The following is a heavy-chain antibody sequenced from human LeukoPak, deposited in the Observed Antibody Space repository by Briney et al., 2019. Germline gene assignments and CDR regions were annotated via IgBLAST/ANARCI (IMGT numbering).Heavy chain of an antibody. CDR1: GFTFSRHW. V-gene: IGHV3-7*05. CDR3: VRDISGYYFDY. D-gene: IGHD3-22*01. CDR2: IKEDGVMK. Sequence: GGSLRLSCAASGFTFSRHWMGWVRQAPGKGLEWVANIKEDGVMKYHVDSVRGRFTISRDNAKDSLNLQLSSLRVEDTAVYYCVRDISGYYFDYWGQGTLVTVSS. J-gene: IGHJ4*02.